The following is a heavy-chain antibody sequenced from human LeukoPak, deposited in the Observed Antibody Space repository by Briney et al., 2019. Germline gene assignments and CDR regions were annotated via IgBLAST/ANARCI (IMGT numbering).Heavy chain of an antibody. Sequence: SETLSLTCTVSGGSISSGDYYWSWIRQPPGKGLEWIGYIYYSGSTYYNPSLKSRVTISVDTSKNQFSLKLSPVTAADTAVYYCARGKTYYDISKDAFDIWGQGTMVTVSS. CDR3: ARGKTYYDISKDAFDI. V-gene: IGHV4-30-4*02. CDR1: GGSISSGDYY. J-gene: IGHJ3*02. CDR2: IYYSGST. D-gene: IGHD3-22*01.